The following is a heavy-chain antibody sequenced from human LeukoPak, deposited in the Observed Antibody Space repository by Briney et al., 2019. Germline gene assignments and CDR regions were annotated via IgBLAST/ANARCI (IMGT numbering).Heavy chain of an antibody. CDR3: ARGGSRTYYDYIWGSSGAHDI. D-gene: IGHD3-16*01. CDR2: ISAYNGNT. CDR1: GYTFTSYG. J-gene: IGHJ3*02. Sequence: ASVKVSCKASGYTFTSYGISWVRQAPGQGLEWMGWISAYNGNTNYAQKLQGRDTMTTDTSTSTAYMELRSLRSDDTAVYYCARGGSRTYYDYIWGSSGAHDIWGQGAMVTVSS. V-gene: IGHV1-18*01.